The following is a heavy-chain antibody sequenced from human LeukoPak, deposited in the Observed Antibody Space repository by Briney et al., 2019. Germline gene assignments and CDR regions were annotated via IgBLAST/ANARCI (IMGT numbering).Heavy chain of an antibody. V-gene: IGHV3-30*18. CDR1: GFTFSSYG. Sequence: GRSLRLSCAASGFTFSSYGMHWVRRAPGKGLEWVAVISYDGSNKYYADSVKGRFTISRDNSKNTLYLQMNSLRAEDTAVYYCAKGSSLGDYWGQGTLVTVSS. CDR2: ISYDGSNK. CDR3: AKGSSLGDY. J-gene: IGHJ4*02. D-gene: IGHD5/OR15-5a*01.